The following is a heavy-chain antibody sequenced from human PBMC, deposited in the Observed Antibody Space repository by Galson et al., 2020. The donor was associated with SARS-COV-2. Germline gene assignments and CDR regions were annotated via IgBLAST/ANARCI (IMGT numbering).Heavy chain of an antibody. V-gene: IGHV3-33*01. Sequence: GESLKISCAASGFTFSSYGMHWVRQAPGKGLEWVAVIWYDGSNKYYADSVKGRFTISRDNSKNTLYLQMNSLRAEDTAVYYCARDLPITGYSSGWYGEDFDYWGQGTLVTVSS. CDR2: IWYDGSNK. J-gene: IGHJ4*02. CDR1: GFTFSSYG. CDR3: ARDLPITGYSSGWYGEDFDY. D-gene: IGHD6-19*01.